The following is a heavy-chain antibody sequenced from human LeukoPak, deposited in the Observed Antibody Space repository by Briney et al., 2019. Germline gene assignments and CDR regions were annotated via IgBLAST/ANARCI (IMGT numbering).Heavy chain of an antibody. CDR3: ARDNYYYDSSGYYHFDY. D-gene: IGHD3-22*01. CDR2: ISSSSSYI. J-gene: IGHJ4*02. CDR1: GFTFSRST. Sequence: GGSLRLSCAASGFTFSRSTMNWVRQAPGKGLEWLSSISSSSSYIYYADSVKGRFTISRDNAKNSLYLQMNSLRAEDTAVYYCARDNYYYDSSGYYHFDYWGQGTLVTVSS. V-gene: IGHV3-21*01.